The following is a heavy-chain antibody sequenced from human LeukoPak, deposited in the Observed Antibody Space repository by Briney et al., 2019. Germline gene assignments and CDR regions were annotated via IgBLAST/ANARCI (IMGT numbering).Heavy chain of an antibody. D-gene: IGHD3-10*02. CDR1: GGSISSGGYF. CDR2: IYYSGST. Sequence: SETLSLTCTVSGGSISSGGYFWSWIRQHPGKGLEWIGYIYYSGSTYYNPSLKSRVTISVDTSKNQFSLKLSSVTAADTAVYYCARAFTVSSLYYFDYWGQGTLVTVSS. CDR3: ARAFTVSSLYYFDY. J-gene: IGHJ4*02. V-gene: IGHV4-31*03.